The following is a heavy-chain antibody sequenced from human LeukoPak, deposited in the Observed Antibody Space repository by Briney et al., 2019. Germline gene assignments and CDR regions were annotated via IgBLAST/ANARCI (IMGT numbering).Heavy chain of an antibody. CDR3: ARSFGDPGGSYYYMDV. CDR2: IIPIFGTA. CDR1: GGTFSSYA. J-gene: IGHJ6*03. D-gene: IGHD3-10*01. V-gene: IGHV1-69*05. Sequence: GSSVKVSCKASGGTFSSYAISWVRQAPGQGLEWMGGIIPIFGTANYAQKFQGRVTITTDESTSTAYMELSSLRSEDTAVYYCARSFGDPGGSYYYMDVWGKGTTVTVSS.